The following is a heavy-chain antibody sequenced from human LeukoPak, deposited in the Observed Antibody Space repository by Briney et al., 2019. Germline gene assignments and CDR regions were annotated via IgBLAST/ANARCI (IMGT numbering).Heavy chain of an antibody. V-gene: IGHV3-30*02. J-gene: IGHJ4*02. Sequence: GSLRLSCAASGFTFSSYGMHWVRQAPGKGLEWVAVIWYDGSNKYYADSVKGRFTISRDNSKNTLYLQMNSLRAEDTAVYYCAKYRYSSSAIDYWGQGTLVTVSS. CDR3: AKYRYSSSAIDY. CDR1: GFTFSSYG. CDR2: IWYDGSNK. D-gene: IGHD6-6*01.